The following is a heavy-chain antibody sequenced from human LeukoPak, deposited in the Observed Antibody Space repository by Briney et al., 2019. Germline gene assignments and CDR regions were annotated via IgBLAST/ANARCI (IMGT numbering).Heavy chain of an antibody. CDR3: ASPTAGSGKHFDY. V-gene: IGHV1-69*13. J-gene: IGHJ4*02. CDR1: GGTFSSYA. CDR2: IIPIFGTA. D-gene: IGHD3-10*01. Sequence: ASVKVSCKASGGTFSSYAISWVRQAPGQGLEWMGGIIPIFGTANYAQKFQGRVTITADESTSTAYMELSSPRSEDTAVYYCASPTAGSGKHFDYWGQGTLVTVSS.